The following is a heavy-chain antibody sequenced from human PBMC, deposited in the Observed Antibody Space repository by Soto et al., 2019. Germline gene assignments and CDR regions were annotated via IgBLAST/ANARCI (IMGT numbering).Heavy chain of an antibody. CDR1: GFTFERYA. Sequence: EVQLVESGGGSVQPGRSLRLSCAASGFTFERYAMHWVRQAPGKGLEWVSGISWDSGIIGYADSVKGRFTISRDNTKNSLYLQMNGLRPEATALYHCTKDISGPGVCCDKVGYYGMDDWGQGTTVTVSS. V-gene: IGHV3-9*01. D-gene: IGHD2-8*01. CDR2: ISWDSGII. J-gene: IGHJ6*02. CDR3: TKDISGPGVCCDKVGYYGMDD.